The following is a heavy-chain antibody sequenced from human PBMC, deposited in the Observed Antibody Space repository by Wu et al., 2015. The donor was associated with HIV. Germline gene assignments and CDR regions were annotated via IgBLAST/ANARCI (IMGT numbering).Heavy chain of an antibody. Sequence: QIQLVQSGGEVKKPGASVKVSCKAFGYSFTSYGITWVRQAPGQGLEWMGWISVYNDKTNYAQNLQGRVTMTTDTSTSTAYMELKSLRSDDTAVYYCARGSTGWFDPWGQGTLVTVSS. CDR3: ARGSTGWFDP. V-gene: IGHV1-18*01. D-gene: IGHD2-8*02. J-gene: IGHJ5*02. CDR2: ISVYNDKT. CDR1: GYSFTSYG.